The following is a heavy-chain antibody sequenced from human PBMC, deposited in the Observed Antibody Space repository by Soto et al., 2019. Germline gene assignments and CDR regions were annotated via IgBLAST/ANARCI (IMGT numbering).Heavy chain of an antibody. Sequence: PSETLSLTCAVSGVSLTSGNWWTWVRQSPQRGLEYIGEIFHDGTANYYPSFESRVTISLDTSKNQFSLKLTSVTAADTAVYFCARASFTTIAMDVWGQGTTVTVSS. V-gene: IGHV4-4*02. J-gene: IGHJ6*02. CDR2: IFHDGTA. CDR1: GVSLTSGNW. D-gene: IGHD1-26*01. CDR3: ARASFTTIAMDV.